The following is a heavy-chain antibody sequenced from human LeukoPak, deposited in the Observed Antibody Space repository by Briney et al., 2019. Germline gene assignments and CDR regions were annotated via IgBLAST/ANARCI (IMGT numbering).Heavy chain of an antibody. CDR3: ASSILRFLEWFRGDAFDI. J-gene: IGHJ3*02. Sequence: SETLSLTCSVSGGSINTNGYYWGWIRQPPGKGLEWIGSIYYSGSTYYNPSLKSRVTISVDTSKNQFSLKLSSVTAADTAVYYCASSILRFLEWFRGDAFDIWGQGTMVTVSS. CDR1: GGSINTNGYY. D-gene: IGHD3-3*01. V-gene: IGHV4-39*01. CDR2: IYYSGST.